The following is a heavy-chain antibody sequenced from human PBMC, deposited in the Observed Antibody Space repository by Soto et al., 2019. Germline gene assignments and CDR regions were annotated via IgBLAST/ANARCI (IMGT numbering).Heavy chain of an antibody. CDR3: ARPGRLGSYHYRMDV. D-gene: IGHD3-22*01. CDR1: GYSFTSYW. J-gene: IGHJ6*02. CDR2: IDPSDSYT. V-gene: IGHV5-10-1*01. Sequence: PGESLKISCKGSGYSFTSYWISWVRQMPGKGLEWMGRIDPSDSYTNYSPSFQGHVTISADKSISTAYLQWSSLKASDTAMYYCARPGRLGSYHYRMDVWGQGTTVTVYS.